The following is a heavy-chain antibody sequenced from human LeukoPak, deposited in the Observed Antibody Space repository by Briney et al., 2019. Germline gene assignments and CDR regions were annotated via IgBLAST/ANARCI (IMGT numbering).Heavy chain of an antibody. CDR1: GYTFTSYG. V-gene: IGHV1-18*01. Sequence: GASVKVSCKASGYTFTSYGISWVRQAPGQGLEWMGWISAYNGNTNYAQKFQGRVTITADESTSTAYMELSSLRSEDTAVYYCAGSDYVWGSYRPDYWGQGTLVTVSS. D-gene: IGHD3-16*02. CDR3: AGSDYVWGSYRPDY. CDR2: ISAYNGNT. J-gene: IGHJ4*02.